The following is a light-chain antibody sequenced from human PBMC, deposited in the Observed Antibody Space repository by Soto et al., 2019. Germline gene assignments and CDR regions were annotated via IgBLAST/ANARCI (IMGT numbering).Light chain of an antibody. CDR3: SSYTSSSTEV. J-gene: IGLJ2*01. V-gene: IGLV2-14*01. CDR1: SSDVVGYNY. Sequence: QSVLTQPASVSGSPGQSITISCTGTSSDVVGYNYVSWYQQHPGKAPKLMIYDVSHRPSGVSNRFSGSKSGNTASLTISGLQAEDEADYYCSSYTSSSTEVFGGGTKLTVL. CDR2: DVS.